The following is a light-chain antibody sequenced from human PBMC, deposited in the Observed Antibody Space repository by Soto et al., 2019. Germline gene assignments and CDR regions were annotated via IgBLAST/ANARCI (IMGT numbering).Light chain of an antibody. CDR3: QAYDKSLSGYV. Sequence: QSVLTQPPSVSGAPGQTVTISCTGTSSNIGARYDVHWYQHLPGAAPKLLIYGYNNRPSGIPDRFSGSKSGTSASLAIAGLQTEDEADYYCQAYDKSLSGYVFGTGTQLTVL. J-gene: IGLJ1*01. CDR2: GYN. V-gene: IGLV1-40*01. CDR1: SSNIGARYD.